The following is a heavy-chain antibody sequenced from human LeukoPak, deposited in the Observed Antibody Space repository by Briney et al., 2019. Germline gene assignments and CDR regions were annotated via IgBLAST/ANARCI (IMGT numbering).Heavy chain of an antibody. Sequence: SETLSLTCTVSGGSISSGSYYWSWIRPPAGKGLEWIGRIYTSGSTNYNPSLKSRASISVDTSKNQFSLKLSSVTAADTVVYLCAIWDWGSPYLLYLDVWGEGTTGTISS. V-gene: IGHV4-61*02. D-gene: IGHD7-27*01. CDR1: GGSISSGSYY. CDR3: AIWDWGSPYLLYLDV. J-gene: IGHJ6*01. CDR2: IYTSGST.